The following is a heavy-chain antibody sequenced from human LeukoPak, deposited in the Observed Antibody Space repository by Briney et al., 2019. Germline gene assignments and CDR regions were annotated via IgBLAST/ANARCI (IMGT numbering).Heavy chain of an antibody. D-gene: IGHD4/OR15-4a*01. CDR3: ARVYGAYYYYYYMDV. J-gene: IGHJ6*03. Sequence: ASVKVSCKASGYTFTSYDINWVRQATGQGLEWMGWTNPNSGNTGYAQKFRGRVTMTRNTSISTAYMELSSLRSEDTAVYYCARVYGAYYYYYYMDVWGKGTTVTVSS. CDR1: GYTFTSYD. V-gene: IGHV1-8*01. CDR2: TNPNSGNT.